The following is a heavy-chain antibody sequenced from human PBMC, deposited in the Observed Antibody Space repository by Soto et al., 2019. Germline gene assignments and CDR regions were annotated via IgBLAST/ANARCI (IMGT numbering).Heavy chain of an antibody. J-gene: IGHJ3*02. CDR2: IIPIFGTA. D-gene: IGHD2-2*01. Sequence: GASVKVSCKASGGTFSSYAISWVRQAPGQGLEWMGGIIPIFGTANYAQKFQGRVTITADESTSTAYMELSSLRSEDTAVYYCATNQADPGAFDIWGQGTMVTVSS. V-gene: IGHV1-69*13. CDR1: GGTFSSYA. CDR3: ATNQADPGAFDI.